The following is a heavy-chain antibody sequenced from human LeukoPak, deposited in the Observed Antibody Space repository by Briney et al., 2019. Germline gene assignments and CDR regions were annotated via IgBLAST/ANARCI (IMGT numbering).Heavy chain of an antibody. Sequence: SETLSLTCTVSGGSISSYYWSWIRQPPGKGLEWIGYIYYSGSTNYNPSLKSRVTISVDTSKNQFSLKLSSVTAADTAVYYCARSAVMPPYFDYWGQGTLVTVYS. V-gene: IGHV4-59*08. CDR3: ARSAVMPPYFDY. CDR2: IYYSGST. CDR1: GGSISSYY. J-gene: IGHJ4*02. D-gene: IGHD3-16*01.